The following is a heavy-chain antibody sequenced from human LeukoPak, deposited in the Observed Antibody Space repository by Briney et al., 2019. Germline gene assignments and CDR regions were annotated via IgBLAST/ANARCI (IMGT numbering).Heavy chain of an antibody. Sequence: GGSLRLSCAASGFTFSAYGMSWVRQAPGKGLEWVANIKQDGSEKYYVDSVKGRFTISRDNAKNSLFLQMNSLRVEDTAVYYCARRGSTDYWGQGTLVTVSS. CDR2: IKQDGSEK. CDR3: ARRGSTDY. D-gene: IGHD3-10*01. V-gene: IGHV3-7*03. J-gene: IGHJ4*02. CDR1: GFTFSAYG.